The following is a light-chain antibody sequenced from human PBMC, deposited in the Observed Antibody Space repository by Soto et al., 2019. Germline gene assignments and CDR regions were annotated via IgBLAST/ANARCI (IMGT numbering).Light chain of an antibody. V-gene: IGKV1-8*01. CDR3: QQYYSYPLT. Sequence: AIRMTQSPSSFSASTGDRVTITCRASQGISSYLAWYQQKPGKAPKLLIYAASTLQSGVPSRFSGSGSGTEFTITISCLQSEDFATYDCQQYYSYPLTFGGGTKVEIK. CDR2: AAS. J-gene: IGKJ4*01. CDR1: QGISSY.